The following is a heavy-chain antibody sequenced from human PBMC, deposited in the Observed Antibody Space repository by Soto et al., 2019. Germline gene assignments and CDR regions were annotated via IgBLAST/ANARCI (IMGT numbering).Heavy chain of an antibody. CDR2: IIPILGIA. CDR1: GGTFSSYT. CDR3: ARGQAAAGNWFDP. D-gene: IGHD6-13*01. V-gene: IGHV1-69*02. Sequence: SVKVSCKASGGTFSSYTISWVRQAPGQGLEWMGRIIPILGIANYAQKFQGRVTITADKSTSTAYMELSSLRSEDTAVYYCARGQAAAGNWFDPWGQGTLVTVSS. J-gene: IGHJ5*02.